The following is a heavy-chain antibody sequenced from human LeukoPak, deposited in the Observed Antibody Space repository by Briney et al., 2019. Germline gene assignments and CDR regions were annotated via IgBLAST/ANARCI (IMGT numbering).Heavy chain of an antibody. CDR2: INHSGST. CDR1: GGSFSGYY. Sequence: SETLSLTCAVYGGSFSGYYWSWIRQPPGKGLEWIGEINHSGSTNYNPSLKSRVTISVDTSKNQFSLKLSSVTAADTAVYYCARSGKSGYSSGWYRGRIEYWGQGTLVTVSS. J-gene: IGHJ4*02. D-gene: IGHD6-19*01. CDR3: ARSGKSGYSSGWYRGRIEY. V-gene: IGHV4-34*01.